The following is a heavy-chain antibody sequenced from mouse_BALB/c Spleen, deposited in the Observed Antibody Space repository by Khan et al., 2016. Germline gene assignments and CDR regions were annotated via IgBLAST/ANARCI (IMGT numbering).Heavy chain of an antibody. J-gene: IGHJ2*01. CDR3: TNGDY. V-gene: IGHV6-6*02. Sequence: EVKLEESGGGLVQPGGSMKLSCVASGFTFSSYWMSWVRQSPEKGLEWVAEIRLKSDNYAKHYAVSVKGKFTISRDDSKSRLYLHMISSRADDTGIYYCTNGDYWRHGTTLTVSS. CDR2: IRLKSDNYAK. CDR1: GFTFSSYW.